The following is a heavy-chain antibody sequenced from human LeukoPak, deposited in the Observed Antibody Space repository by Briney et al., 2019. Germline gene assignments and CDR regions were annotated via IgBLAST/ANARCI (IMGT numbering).Heavy chain of an antibody. Sequence: GGSLRLSCSASGFTFSSYAMHWVRQAPGTGLEYVSAISSNGGSTYYADSVKGRFTISRDNSKNTLYLQMSSLRAEDTAVYYCVIHGSGSYVDYYYGMDVWGKGTTVTVSS. J-gene: IGHJ6*04. V-gene: IGHV3-64D*06. CDR2: ISSNGGST. CDR1: GFTFSSYA. D-gene: IGHD3-10*01. CDR3: VIHGSGSYVDYYYGMDV.